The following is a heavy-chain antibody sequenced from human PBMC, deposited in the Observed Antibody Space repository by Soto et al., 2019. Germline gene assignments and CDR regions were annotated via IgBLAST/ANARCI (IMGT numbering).Heavy chain of an antibody. Sequence: GASVKVSCKASGYTFTSYGISWVRQAPGQGLEWMGWISAYNGNTNYAQKLQGRVTMTTDTSTSTAYMELRSLRSDDTAVYYCARILVEMSAAGMRYYYDSSGYYYFGWFDPWGQGTLVTVSS. CDR2: ISAYNGNT. V-gene: IGHV1-18*04. CDR3: ARILVEMSAAGMRYYYDSSGYYYFGWFDP. J-gene: IGHJ5*02. CDR1: GYTFTSYG. D-gene: IGHD3-22*01.